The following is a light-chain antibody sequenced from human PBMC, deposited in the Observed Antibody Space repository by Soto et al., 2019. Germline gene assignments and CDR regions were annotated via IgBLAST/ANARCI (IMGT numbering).Light chain of an antibody. J-gene: IGKJ2*01. CDR3: QQYGSSPHT. CDR2: GAS. CDR1: QSVSSSY. Sequence: EIVLTQSPGTLSFSPGERATLSCRASQSVSSSYLAWYQHKPGQAPRLLIYGASSRATSIPDRFSGSGSGTDLTLTISRVEPEDFAVYYCQQYGSSPHTFGQGTKLEIK. V-gene: IGKV3-20*01.